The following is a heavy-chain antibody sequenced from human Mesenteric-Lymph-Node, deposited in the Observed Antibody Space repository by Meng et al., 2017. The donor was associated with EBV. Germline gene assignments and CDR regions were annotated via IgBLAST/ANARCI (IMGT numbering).Heavy chain of an antibody. J-gene: IGHJ4*02. CDR2: MYYNGSP. V-gene: IGHV4-39*07. CDR1: GGSIGSNHYY. D-gene: IGHD6-19*01. CDR3: ATPGSGWYYFDY. Sequence: QVQLQQWGAGLLKPSETLSLTCTVSGGSIGSNHYYWGWIRQPPGKGLEWIGSMYYNGSPSYSPSLKSRVTISVDTSKNQFSLKLNSVTAADTAVYYCATPGSGWYYFDYWGQGNLVTVSS.